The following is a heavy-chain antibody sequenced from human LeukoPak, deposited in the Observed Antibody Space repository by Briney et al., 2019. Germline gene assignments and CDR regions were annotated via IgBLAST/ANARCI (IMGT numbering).Heavy chain of an antibody. CDR3: ARGGGLDV. Sequence: PGGSLRLSCAASGFTFSSYAMSWVRQTPGKGLEWVSAISGSGSSTYYADSVKGRFTISRDNAKNSLYLQMSNLRAEDTAVYFCARGGGLDVWGQGATVTVSS. CDR2: ISGSGSST. V-gene: IGHV3-23*01. CDR1: GFTFSSYA. J-gene: IGHJ6*02. D-gene: IGHD3-16*01.